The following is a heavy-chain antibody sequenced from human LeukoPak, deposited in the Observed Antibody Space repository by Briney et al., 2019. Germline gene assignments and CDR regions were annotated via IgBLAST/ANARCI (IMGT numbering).Heavy chain of an antibody. D-gene: IGHD2-8*01. J-gene: IGHJ4*02. CDR3: DRQGYCSNGICYRYPDD. CDR1: GYSFSSGYY. V-gene: IGHV4-38-2*01. CDR2: IYHSESS. Sequence: SETLSLTCVVSGYSFSSGYYWGWIRQPPGKGLEWIGSIYHSESSYYNPSFKGRVTILVDTSKNPFSLKLSSVTAADTAVYYCDRQGYCSNGICYRYPDDWGQGTLVTVSS.